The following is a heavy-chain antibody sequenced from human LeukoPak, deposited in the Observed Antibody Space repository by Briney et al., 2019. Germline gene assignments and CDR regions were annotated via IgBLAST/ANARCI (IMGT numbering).Heavy chain of an antibody. V-gene: IGHV3-7*01. CDR1: GFTFSSYW. CDR3: ARVRVTVAGTSEYFQN. D-gene: IGHD6-19*01. CDR2: IKQDGSEK. Sequence: PGGSLRLSCAASGFTFSSYWMSWVRQAPGKGPEGVANIKQDGSEKYYVDSVKGRFTISRDNAKNSLYLQMNSLRAEDTAVYYCARVRVTVAGTSEYFQNWGQGTLVTVSS. J-gene: IGHJ1*01.